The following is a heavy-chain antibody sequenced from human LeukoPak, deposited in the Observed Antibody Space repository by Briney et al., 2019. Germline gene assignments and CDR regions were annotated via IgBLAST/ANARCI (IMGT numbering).Heavy chain of an antibody. CDR2: TYYLSKWYN. Sequence: SQTLSLTCAVSGDSVSSNSVAWNWIRQSPSRGLEWLGRTYYLSKWYNEYAVFVKSRISINADTSSNQFFLQLNSVTTEDTAPYFCARWHHSGRHFDLWGRGTLVTVSS. V-gene: IGHV6-1*01. CDR3: ARWHHSGRHFDL. J-gene: IGHJ2*01. CDR1: GDSVSSNSVA. D-gene: IGHD2-21*01.